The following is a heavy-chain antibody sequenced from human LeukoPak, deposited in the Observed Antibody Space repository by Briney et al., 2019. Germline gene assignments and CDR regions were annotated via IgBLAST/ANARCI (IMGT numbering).Heavy chain of an antibody. D-gene: IGHD3-3*01. V-gene: IGHV1-18*01. Sequence: ASVKVSCKASGYTFTSYGISWVRQAPGQGLEWMGWISAYNGNTNYAQKLQGRVTMTTDTSTSTAYMELRSLRSDDTAVYYCARPAYDFWSGYPPRAYYYYYMDVWGEGTTVTVSS. CDR3: ARPAYDFWSGYPPRAYYYYYMDV. J-gene: IGHJ6*03. CDR1: GYTFTSYG. CDR2: ISAYNGNT.